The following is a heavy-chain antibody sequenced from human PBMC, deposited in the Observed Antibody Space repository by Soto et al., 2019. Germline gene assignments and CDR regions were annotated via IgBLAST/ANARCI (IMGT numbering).Heavy chain of an antibody. CDR3: ARMATFGSLNWFDP. CDR2: MNPGSGDT. V-gene: IGHV1-8*01. J-gene: IGHJ5*02. Sequence: QVKLVQSGAEVREPGASVKVSCKASGYSFTNNDVSWVRQATGQGLEWMGWMNPGSGDTGYAQKFQGRVTMTRDISIATAYMELSSLRSDDTAIYYCARMATFGSLNWFDPXXXXTLVTVSS. D-gene: IGHD3-16*01. CDR1: GYSFTNND.